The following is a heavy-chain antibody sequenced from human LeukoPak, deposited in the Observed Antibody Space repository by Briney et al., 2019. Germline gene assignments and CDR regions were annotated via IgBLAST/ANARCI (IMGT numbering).Heavy chain of an antibody. V-gene: IGHV3-23*01. Sequence: HPGGSLRLSCAASGFTFSSYWMHWVRQAPGKGLEWVSAISGSGGSTYYADSVKGRFTISRDNSKNTLYLQMNSLRAEDTAVYYCAKDGGQTSRNIVVVPAPTRGWFDPWGQGTLVTVSS. CDR2: ISGSGGST. CDR1: GFTFSSYW. D-gene: IGHD2-2*01. J-gene: IGHJ5*02. CDR3: AKDGGQTSRNIVVVPAPTRGWFDP.